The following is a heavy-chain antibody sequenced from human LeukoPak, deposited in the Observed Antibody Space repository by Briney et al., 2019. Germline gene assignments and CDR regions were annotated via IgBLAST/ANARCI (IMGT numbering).Heavy chain of an antibody. D-gene: IGHD2-15*01. J-gene: IGHJ5*02. Sequence: PSETLSLTCAVYGGTFSGYYWSWIRQPPGKGLEWIGEINHSGSTNYNPSLKSRVTISVDTSKNQFSLKLSSVTAVDTAVYYCARGFISVVVAASGWFDPWGQGTLVTVSS. CDR3: ARGFISVVVAASGWFDP. CDR1: GGTFSGYY. V-gene: IGHV4-34*01. CDR2: INHSGST.